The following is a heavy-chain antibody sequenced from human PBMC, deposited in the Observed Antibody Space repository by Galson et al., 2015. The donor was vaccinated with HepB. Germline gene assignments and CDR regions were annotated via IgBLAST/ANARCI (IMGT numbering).Heavy chain of an antibody. D-gene: IGHD2-15*01. CDR1: GGTFSSYA. CDR2: INPSGGST. J-gene: IGHJ6*02. CDR3: ARDKTPPPYCSGGSCPDLHYYYAMDV. Sequence: SVKVSCKASGGTFSSYAISWVRQAPGQGLEWMGIINPSGGSTSYAQKFQGRVTMTRDTSTSTVYMELSSLRSEDTAVYYCARDKTPPPYCSGGSCPDLHYYYAMDVWGQGTTVTVSS. V-gene: IGHV1-46*01.